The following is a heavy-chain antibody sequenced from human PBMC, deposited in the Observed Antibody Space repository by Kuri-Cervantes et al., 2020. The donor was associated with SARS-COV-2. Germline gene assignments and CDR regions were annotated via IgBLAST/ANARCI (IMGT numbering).Heavy chain of an antibody. D-gene: IGHD3-10*01. CDR1: GFTFTTYA. CDR3: AKEYHRFGGSGSYGTRIRNDAFDI. CDR2: ISRSGDYT. Sequence: GGSLRLPCAASGFTFTTYAMNWVRQAPGKGLEWVSTISRSGDYTDHSDSVKGRFTISRDNSKNTLYLQMNSLRAEDTALYYCAKEYHRFGGSGSYGTRIRNDAFDIWGQGTMVTVSS. V-gene: IGHV3-23*01. J-gene: IGHJ3*02.